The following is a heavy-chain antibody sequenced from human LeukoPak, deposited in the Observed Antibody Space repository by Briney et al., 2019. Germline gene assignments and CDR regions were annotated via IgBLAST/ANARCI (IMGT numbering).Heavy chain of an antibody. V-gene: IGHV1-2*02. CDR2: INPNSGGT. Sequence: ASVKVSCKASGYTFTGYYMHWVRQAPGQGLEWMGWINPNSGGTNYAQKFQGRVTMTRDTSISKAYMELSRLRSDDTAVYYCARVWGYCSSTSCYFEGGRYFDYWGQGTLVTVSS. CDR3: ARVWGYCSSTSCYFEGGRYFDY. J-gene: IGHJ4*02. D-gene: IGHD2-2*01. CDR1: GYTFTGYY.